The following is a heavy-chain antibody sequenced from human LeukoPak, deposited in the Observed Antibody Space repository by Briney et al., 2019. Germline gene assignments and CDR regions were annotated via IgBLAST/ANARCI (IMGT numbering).Heavy chain of an antibody. Sequence: PSETLSLTCTVSGGSISSSSYYWGWIRQPPGKGLEWIGSIYYSGSTYYNPSLKSRVTISVDTPKNQFSLKLSSVTAADTAVYYCARQSGDWAYYFDYWGQGTLVTVSS. CDR2: IYYSGST. D-gene: IGHD2-21*02. V-gene: IGHV4-39*01. J-gene: IGHJ4*02. CDR1: GGSISSSSYY. CDR3: ARQSGDWAYYFDY.